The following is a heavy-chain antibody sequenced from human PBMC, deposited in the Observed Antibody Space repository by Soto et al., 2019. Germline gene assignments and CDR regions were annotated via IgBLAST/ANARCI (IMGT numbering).Heavy chain of an antibody. Sequence: SLRLSCAASGFTFSSYAMHWVRQAPGKGLEWVAVISYDGSNKYYADSVKGRFTISRDNSKNTLYLQMNSLRAEDTAVYYCARDLNVVTLPRVLDYWGQGTLVTVSS. J-gene: IGHJ4*02. CDR1: GFTFSSYA. CDR3: ARDLNVVTLPRVLDY. D-gene: IGHD3-3*01. V-gene: IGHV3-30-3*01. CDR2: ISYDGSNK.